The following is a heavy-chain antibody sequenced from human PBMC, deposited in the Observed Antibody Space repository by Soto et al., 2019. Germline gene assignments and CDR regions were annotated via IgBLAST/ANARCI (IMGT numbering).Heavy chain of an antibody. D-gene: IGHD6-13*01. CDR1: GFTFSNYG. CDR2: ISGSGGKT. Sequence: PGGSLRLSCAASGFTFSNYGMNWVRQTPGKGLEWVSGISGSGGKTYHADSVKGRFTISRDNSRGTLYLQMNSLRVDDTAIYYCAKSIVATGTVYWGQGTLVTVSS. CDR3: AKSIVATGTVY. J-gene: IGHJ4*02. V-gene: IGHV3-23*01.